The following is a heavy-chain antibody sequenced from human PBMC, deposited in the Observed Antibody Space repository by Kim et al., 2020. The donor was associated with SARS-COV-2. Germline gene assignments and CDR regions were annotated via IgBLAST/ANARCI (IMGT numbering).Heavy chain of an antibody. D-gene: IGHD3-9*01. J-gene: IGHJ3*02. Sequence: SETLSLTCTDSGGSISSYYWSWIRQPPGKGLEWIGYIYYSGSTNYNPSLKSRVTISVDTSKNQFSLKLSSVTAADTAVYYCARGGYDILTGYLVDIWGQGTMVTVSS. CDR2: IYYSGST. CDR3: ARGGYDILTGYLVDI. CDR1: GGSISSYY. V-gene: IGHV4-59*01.